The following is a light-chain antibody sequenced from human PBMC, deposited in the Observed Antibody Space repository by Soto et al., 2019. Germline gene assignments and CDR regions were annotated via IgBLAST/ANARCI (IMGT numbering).Light chain of an antibody. Sequence: DIQMTQSPSTLPASVGDRVTITCRASQSISSYLNWYQQKPGKAPKLLIYAASSLQSGVPSRFSGSGSGTDFTFTISSLQPEDIATYYCQQYDNLPWTFGQGTKVDIK. CDR2: AAS. CDR3: QQYDNLPWT. J-gene: IGKJ1*01. CDR1: QSISSY. V-gene: IGKV1-33*01.